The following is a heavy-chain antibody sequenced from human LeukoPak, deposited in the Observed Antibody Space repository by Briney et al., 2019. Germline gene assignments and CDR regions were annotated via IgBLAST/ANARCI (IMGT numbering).Heavy chain of an antibody. CDR2: ISGSGGST. CDR3: ARFSGFTVAATAGY. D-gene: IGHD2-15*01. CDR1: GFTFSSYA. Sequence: GSLRLSCAASGFTFSSYAMSWVRQAPGKGLEWVSAISGSGGSTYYADSVKGRFTISRDNSKNTLYLQMNSLRAEDTAVYYCARFSGFTVAATAGYWGQGTLVTVSS. J-gene: IGHJ4*02. V-gene: IGHV3-23*01.